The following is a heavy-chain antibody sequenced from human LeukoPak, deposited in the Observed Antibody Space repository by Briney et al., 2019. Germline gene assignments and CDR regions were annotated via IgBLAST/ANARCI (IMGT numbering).Heavy chain of an antibody. CDR1: VLTFSNAC. J-gene: IGHJ5*02. CDR3: TSAYSSGYPNWFDP. CDR2: IKSKSGGGTT. Sequence: GGPVRLLCAVSVLTFSNACMRCLRRAPGKGGVGCGRIKSKSGGGTTDYAAHVKGRFTISRDDSKNMLYLQMNTLKTEDTAVYYCTSAYSSGYPNWFDPWGEGGLVAVSS. V-gene: IGHV3-15*01. D-gene: IGHD3-22*01.